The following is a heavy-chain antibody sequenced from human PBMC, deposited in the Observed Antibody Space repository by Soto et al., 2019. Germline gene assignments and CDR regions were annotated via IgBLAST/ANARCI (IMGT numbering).Heavy chain of an antibody. CDR1: GDSVSIYSGA. CDR3: AFLRFLEWPEWFFLRGGAFDI. D-gene: IGHD3-3*01. J-gene: IGHJ3*02. V-gene: IGHV6-1*01. CDR2: TYYRYKWYY. Sequence: SQTLSLTCVISGDSVSIYSGAWNWIRQSPSRGLEWLGRTYYRYKWYYDYAESVKSRISFNPDTSKNQFSLQMSSVTPEDTDVYYFAFLRFLEWPEWFFLRGGAFDIWGQGTMVTVSS.